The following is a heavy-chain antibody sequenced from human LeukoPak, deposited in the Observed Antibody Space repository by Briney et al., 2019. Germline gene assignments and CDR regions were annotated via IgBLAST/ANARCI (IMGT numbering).Heavy chain of an antibody. CDR1: GYTFTGYY. CDR2: INPNSGGT. J-gene: IGHJ5*02. D-gene: IGHD3-22*01. Sequence: ASVKVSCKASGYTFTGYYMHWVRQAPGQGLEWMGWINPNSGGTNYAQKFQGWVTMTRDTSISTAYMELSRLRSDDTAVYYCARAGFLQGDSSGYYYAFDPWGQGTLVTVSS. CDR3: ARAGFLQGDSSGYYYAFDP. V-gene: IGHV1-2*04.